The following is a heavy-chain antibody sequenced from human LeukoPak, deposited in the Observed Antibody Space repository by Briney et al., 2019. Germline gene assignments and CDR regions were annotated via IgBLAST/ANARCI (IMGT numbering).Heavy chain of an antibody. CDR2: INTNTGNP. J-gene: IGHJ3*02. Sequence: ASVKVSCKASGYTFTSYAMNWVRQAPGQGLEWMGYINTNTGNPTYAQGFTGRFVFSLDTSVSTAYLQISSLKAEDTAVYYCARARSGWPHDAFDIWGQGTMVTVSS. CDR3: ARARSGWPHDAFDI. CDR1: GYTFTSYA. D-gene: IGHD6-19*01. V-gene: IGHV7-4-1*02.